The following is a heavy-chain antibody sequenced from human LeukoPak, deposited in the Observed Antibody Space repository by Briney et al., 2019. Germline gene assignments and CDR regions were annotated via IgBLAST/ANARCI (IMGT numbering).Heavy chain of an antibody. V-gene: IGHV4-34*01. J-gene: IGHJ6*03. CDR1: GGSFSGYY. D-gene: IGHD3-22*01. CDR3: ARRKRSSAYLRSYYMDV. Sequence: PSETLSLTCAVYGGSFSGYYWSWIRQPPGKGLEWMGEINHSGSTKYNPSLKSRVTISVDTSKNQFSLKLSSVTAADTAVYYCARRKRSSAYLRSYYMDVWGKGTTVTISS. CDR2: INHSGST.